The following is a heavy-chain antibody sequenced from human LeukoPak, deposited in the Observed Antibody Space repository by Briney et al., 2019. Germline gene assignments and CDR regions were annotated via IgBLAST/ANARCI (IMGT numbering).Heavy chain of an antibody. V-gene: IGHV3-49*04. CDR1: GFTFGDYA. CDR2: IRSKAYGGTT. Sequence: GSLRLSCTASGFTFGDYAMSWVRQAPGKGLEWVGFIRSKAYGGTTEYAASVKGRFTISRDDSKSIAYLQMNSLKTEDTAVYYCTRTGATDAFDIWGQGTMVTVSS. J-gene: IGHJ3*02. D-gene: IGHD1-26*01. CDR3: TRTGATDAFDI.